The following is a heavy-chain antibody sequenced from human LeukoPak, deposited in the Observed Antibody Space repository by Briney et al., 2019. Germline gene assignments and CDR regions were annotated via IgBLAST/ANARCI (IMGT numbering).Heavy chain of an antibody. Sequence: GGSLRLSCAHSGDTFSAYWMGCGPQAPGKGVEWVANIRQEVSEKWYVDSVKDRFTISRDNAKNSLYLQMNSLRVKDTAVYYCASGSGSYPTPPYYMDVWGKGTTVTVSS. J-gene: IGHJ6*03. CDR3: ASGSGSYPTPPYYMDV. CDR2: IRQEVSEK. D-gene: IGHD3-10*01. CDR1: GDTFSAYW. V-gene: IGHV3-7*01.